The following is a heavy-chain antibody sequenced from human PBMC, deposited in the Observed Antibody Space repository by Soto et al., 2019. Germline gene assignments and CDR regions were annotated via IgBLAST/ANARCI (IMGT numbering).Heavy chain of an antibody. J-gene: IGHJ6*02. Sequence: PXQTLSLTFAISGDSVSSNSAACNLIRHSPSRGLEWLGRTYYRSKWYNDYAVSVKSRITINPDTSKNQFSLQLNSVTPEDTAVYYCARDLIAVAADYYYYGMDVWGQGTTVTV. V-gene: IGHV6-1*01. CDR3: ARDLIAVAADYYYYGMDV. CDR2: TYYRSKWYN. CDR1: GDSVSSNSAA. D-gene: IGHD6-19*01.